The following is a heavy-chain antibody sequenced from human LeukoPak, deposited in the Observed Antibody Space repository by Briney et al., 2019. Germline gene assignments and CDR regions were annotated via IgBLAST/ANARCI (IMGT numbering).Heavy chain of an antibody. J-gene: IGHJ4*02. CDR1: GYTFTSYA. CDR3: ASSEDSSGYYPVLDY. CDR2: INAGNGNT. Sequence: ASVKVSCKASGYTFTSYAMHWVRQAPGQRLEWMGWINAGNGNTKYSQKFQGRVTITRDTSASTAYMELSSLRSEDTAVYYCASSEDSSGYYPVLDYWGRGTLVTVSS. V-gene: IGHV1-3*01. D-gene: IGHD3-22*01.